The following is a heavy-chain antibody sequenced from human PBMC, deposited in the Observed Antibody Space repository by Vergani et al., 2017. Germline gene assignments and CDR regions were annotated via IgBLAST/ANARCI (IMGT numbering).Heavy chain of an antibody. D-gene: IGHD6-6*01. CDR1: GDSIRSYY. J-gene: IGHJ5*02. CDR3: ARGYSTASGWFDP. Sequence: QVQLQESGPGLVKSSETLSLTCTVSGDSIRSYYWSWIRQPPGKGLEWVVYIYYSGSTYYNPSLKSRVTISVVTSKIQFSLKLSSVTAADTAVYYCARGYSTASGWFDPWGQGTLVTVSS. CDR2: IYYSGST. V-gene: IGHV4-59*06.